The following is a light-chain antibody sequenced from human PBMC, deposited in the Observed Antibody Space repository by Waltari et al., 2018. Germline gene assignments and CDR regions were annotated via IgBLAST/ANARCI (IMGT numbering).Light chain of an antibody. CDR1: QSYSSY. Sequence: EIVLTQSPATLSLSPGERATLSCRASQSYSSYSAWYQQKPGQAPRLLIYDTSNRATGIPARFSGSGSGTDFSLTISSLEPEDFAVYYCQQYGSSSLTFGGGTKVESK. J-gene: IGKJ4*01. V-gene: IGKV3-11*01. CDR2: DTS. CDR3: QQYGSSSLT.